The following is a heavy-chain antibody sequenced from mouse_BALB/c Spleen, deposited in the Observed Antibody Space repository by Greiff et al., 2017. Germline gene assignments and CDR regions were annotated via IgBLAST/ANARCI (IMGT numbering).Heavy chain of an antibody. CDR2: INPSNGRT. V-gene: IGHV1S81*02. CDR3: ARQLIFGSSWGYFDV. CDR1: GYTFTSYW. D-gene: IGHD1-1*01. J-gene: IGHJ1*01. Sequence: QVQLQQPGAELVKPGASVKLSCKASGYTFTSYWMHWVKQRPGQGLEWIGEINPSNGRTNFNEKFKSKATLTVDKSSSTAYMQLSSLTSEDSAVYYWARQLIFGSSWGYFDVWGAGTTVTVSS.